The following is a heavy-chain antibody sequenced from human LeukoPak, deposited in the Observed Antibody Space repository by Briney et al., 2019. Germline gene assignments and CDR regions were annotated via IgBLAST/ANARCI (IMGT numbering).Heavy chain of an antibody. CDR2: IRYGGSNK. CDR1: GFTFSSYG. V-gene: IGHV3-30*02. Sequence: GGSLRLSCAASGFTFSSYGMHWVRQAPGKGLEWVAFIRYGGSNKYYADSVKGRFTISRDNSKNTLYLQMNSLRAEDTAVYDCAKEAPGAFDIWGQGTMVTVSS. J-gene: IGHJ3*02. D-gene: IGHD4/OR15-4a*01. CDR3: AKEAPGAFDI.